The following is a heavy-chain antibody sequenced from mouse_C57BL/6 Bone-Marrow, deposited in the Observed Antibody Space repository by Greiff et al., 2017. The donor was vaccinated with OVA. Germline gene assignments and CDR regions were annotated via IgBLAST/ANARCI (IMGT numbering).Heavy chain of an antibody. CDR2: IDPETGGT. V-gene: IGHV1-15*01. Sequence: QVQLQQSGAELVRPGASVTLSCKASGYTFTDYEMHWVKQTPVHGLEWIGAIDPETGGTAYNQKFKGKAILTADKSSSTAYMELRSLTSEDSAVYYCTRWPRDYAMDYWGKGTSVTVSS. CDR1: GYTFTDYE. J-gene: IGHJ4*01. CDR3: TRWPRDYAMDY.